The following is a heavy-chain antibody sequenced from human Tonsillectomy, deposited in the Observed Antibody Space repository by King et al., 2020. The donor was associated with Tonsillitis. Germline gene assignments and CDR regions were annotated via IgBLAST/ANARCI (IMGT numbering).Heavy chain of an antibody. CDR3: ARSARVPAAILIGWFDP. V-gene: IGHV3-21*01. CDR1: GFTFSSYS. J-gene: IGHJ5*02. CDR2: ISSSSSYI. D-gene: IGHD2-2*02. Sequence: VRLVESGGGLVKPGGSLRLSCAASGFTFSSYSMNWVRQAPGKGLEWVSSISSSSSYIYYADSVKGRFTISRDNAKNSLYLQMNSLRAEDTAVYYCARSARVPAAILIGWFDPWGQGTLVTVSS.